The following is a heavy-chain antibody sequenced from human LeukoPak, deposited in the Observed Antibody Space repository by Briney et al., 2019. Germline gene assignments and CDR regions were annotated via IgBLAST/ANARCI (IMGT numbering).Heavy chain of an antibody. Sequence: PGGPLRLSCAASEFTFSSFALSWVRQAPGKGLQWVSGISGSGGSTYYADSVKGRFTISRDNSKNTLYLQMNSLRAEDTAVYYCAKDHGMVEIDYWGQGTLVTVSS. CDR1: EFTFSSFA. D-gene: IGHD3-3*01. J-gene: IGHJ4*02. CDR3: AKDHGMVEIDY. CDR2: ISGSGGST. V-gene: IGHV3-23*01.